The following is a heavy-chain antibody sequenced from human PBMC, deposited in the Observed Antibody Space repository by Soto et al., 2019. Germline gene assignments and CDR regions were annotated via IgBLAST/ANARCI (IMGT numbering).Heavy chain of an antibody. Sequence: SETLSLTCAVYGGSFSGYYWSWIRQPPGKGLEWIGEINQSGSTNYNPSLKSRVTISVDTSKNQFSLKLSSVTAADTAVYYCASGPNYDSIVDYWGQGTLVTVSS. CDR3: ASGPNYDSIVDY. V-gene: IGHV4-34*01. J-gene: IGHJ4*02. CDR2: INQSGST. CDR1: GGSFSGYY. D-gene: IGHD3-22*01.